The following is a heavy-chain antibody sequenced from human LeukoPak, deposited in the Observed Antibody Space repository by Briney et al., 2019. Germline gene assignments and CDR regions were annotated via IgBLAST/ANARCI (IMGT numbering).Heavy chain of an antibody. Sequence: GGSLRLSCAASGFTFSSYGMHWVRQAPGKGLEWVAVISYDGSNKYYADSVKGRFTISRDNSKNTLYLQMNSLRAEDTAVYYCARDTVGHGYAGGDSADYWGQGTLVTVSS. J-gene: IGHJ4*02. CDR1: GFTFSSYG. V-gene: IGHV3-30*03. D-gene: IGHD5-12*01. CDR3: ARDTVGHGYAGGDSADY. CDR2: ISYDGSNK.